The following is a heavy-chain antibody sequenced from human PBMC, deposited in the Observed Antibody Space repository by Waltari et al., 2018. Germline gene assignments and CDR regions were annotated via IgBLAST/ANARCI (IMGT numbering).Heavy chain of an antibody. Sequence: QVQLQQWGAGLVKPSETLSLTCAVYGGSFSGYYWSWIRQPPGKGLEWIGEINHSGSTNYTPSLKSRVTISVDTSKNQFSLKLSSVTAADTAVYYCARDTTYYDFWSGYYDWYFDLWGRGTLVTVSS. CDR3: ARDTTYYDFWSGYYDWYFDL. CDR1: GGSFSGYY. D-gene: IGHD3-3*01. V-gene: IGHV4-34*01. J-gene: IGHJ2*01. CDR2: INHSGST.